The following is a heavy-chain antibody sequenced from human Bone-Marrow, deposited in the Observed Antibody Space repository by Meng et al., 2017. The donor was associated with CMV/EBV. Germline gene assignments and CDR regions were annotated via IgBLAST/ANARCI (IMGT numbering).Heavy chain of an antibody. CDR1: GSSFTGYY. Sequence: CKASGSSFTGYYIHWVRQAPGQGLEWMGWINPNSGDTDYAQKFQGRVTMTRDTSISTAYMELSRLRSVDTAVYYCARYSSSSWWFDPWGQGTLVTVSS. V-gene: IGHV1-2*02. D-gene: IGHD6-6*01. J-gene: IGHJ5*02. CDR3: ARYSSSSWWFDP. CDR2: INPNSGDT.